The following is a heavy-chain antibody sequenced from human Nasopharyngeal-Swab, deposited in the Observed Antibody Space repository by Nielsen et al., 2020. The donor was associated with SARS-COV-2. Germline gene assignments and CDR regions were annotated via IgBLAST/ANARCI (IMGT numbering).Heavy chain of an antibody. CDR3: AKDLPFERIAVAGTAFDY. V-gene: IGHV3-23*01. CDR2: ISGSGGST. D-gene: IGHD6-19*01. J-gene: IGHJ4*02. CDR1: GFTFSSYA. Sequence: GGSLRLSCAASGFTFSSYAMSWVRPAPGKGLEWVSAISGSGGSTYYADSVKGRFTISRDNSKNTLYLQMNSLRAEDTAVYYCAKDLPFERIAVAGTAFDYWGQGTLVTVSS.